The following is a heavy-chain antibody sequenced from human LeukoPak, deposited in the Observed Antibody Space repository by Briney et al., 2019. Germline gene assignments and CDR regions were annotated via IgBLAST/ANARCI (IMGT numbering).Heavy chain of an antibody. Sequence: SETLSLTCTVSGGSVSSGSYYWSWLRQPPGKGLEWIGYIYYSGSTNYNPSLKSRVTISVDTSKNQFSLKLSSVTAADTAVYYCARGASGYGDYSRRVWYFDLWGRGTLVTVSS. CDR2: IYYSGST. V-gene: IGHV4-61*01. CDR1: GGSVSSGSYY. J-gene: IGHJ2*01. CDR3: ARGASGYGDYSRRVWYFDL. D-gene: IGHD4-17*01.